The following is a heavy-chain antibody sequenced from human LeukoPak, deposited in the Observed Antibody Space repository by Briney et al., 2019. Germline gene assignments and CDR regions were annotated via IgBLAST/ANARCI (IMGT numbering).Heavy chain of an antibody. V-gene: IGHV1-2*02. D-gene: IGHD3-22*01. J-gene: IGHJ5*02. Sequence: ASVKVSCKASGYIFTNHGISWVRQAPGQGLEWMGWINPNSGGTNYAQKFQGRVTMTRDTSISTAYMELSRLRSDDTAVYYCARDSEHYYYDSSGYYFDPWGQGTLVTVSS. CDR1: GYIFTNHG. CDR2: INPNSGGT. CDR3: ARDSEHYYYDSSGYYFDP.